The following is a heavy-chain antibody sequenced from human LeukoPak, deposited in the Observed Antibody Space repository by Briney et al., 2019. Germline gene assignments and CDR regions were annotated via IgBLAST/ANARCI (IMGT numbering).Heavy chain of an antibody. V-gene: IGHV3-7*01. Sequence: PGGTLRLSCAASGFTFSSYGMTWVRQAPGKGLEWVATINQDGSEKYYVDSVKGRFTISRDNAKNSLYLQMNSLRAEDTAVYYCARLYGDYHYYYYYYMDVWGKGTTVTVSS. D-gene: IGHD4-17*01. CDR3: ARLYGDYHYYYYYYMDV. CDR2: INQDGSEK. J-gene: IGHJ6*03. CDR1: GFTFSSYG.